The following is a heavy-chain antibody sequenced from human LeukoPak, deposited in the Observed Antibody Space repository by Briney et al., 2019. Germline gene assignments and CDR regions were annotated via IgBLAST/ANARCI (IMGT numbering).Heavy chain of an antibody. D-gene: IGHD3-3*01. CDR2: ISSSSSYI. CDR3: AREYYDFWSGYPDAFDI. CDR1: GFTFSSYS. V-gene: IGHV3-21*01. J-gene: IGHJ3*02. Sequence: GGSLRLSCAASGFTFSSYSMNWVRQAPGKGLEWVSSISSSSSYIYYADSVKGRFTISRDNAKNSLYLQMNSLRAEDTAVYYCAREYYDFWSGYPDAFDIWGQGTMVTVSS.